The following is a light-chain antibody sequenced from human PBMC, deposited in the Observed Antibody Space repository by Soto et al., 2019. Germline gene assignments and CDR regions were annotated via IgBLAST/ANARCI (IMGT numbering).Light chain of an antibody. CDR2: GVS. V-gene: IGKV3-20*01. CDR1: QRLSASD. Sequence: EIVLTQSPGTLSLSPGQRATLSCRASQRLSASDIAWYQQKPGQAPKFLIYGVSSRATGIPDRFSGSGYGTDFTLTISRLEPEDFAVYHCQQYGSSPLITFGQGTRLDIK. CDR3: QQYGSSPLIT. J-gene: IGKJ5*01.